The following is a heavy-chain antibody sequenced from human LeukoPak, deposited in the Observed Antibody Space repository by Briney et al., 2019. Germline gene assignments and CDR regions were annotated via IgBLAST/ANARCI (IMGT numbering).Heavy chain of an antibody. Sequence: SGTLSLTCAVSSGSLSSNNGWSWVRQPPGKGLEWIGEIYHSGSTNYNPSLKSRVTISVDKSKNQFSLKLSSVTAADTAVYYCASRHRDILTGYAWGQGTLVTVSS. V-gene: IGHV4-4*02. CDR2: IYHSGST. CDR1: SGSLSSNNG. CDR3: ASRHRDILTGYA. J-gene: IGHJ5*02. D-gene: IGHD3-9*01.